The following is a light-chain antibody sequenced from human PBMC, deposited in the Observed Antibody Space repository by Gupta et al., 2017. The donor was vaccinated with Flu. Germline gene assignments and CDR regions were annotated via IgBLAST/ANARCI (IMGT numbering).Light chain of an antibody. CDR2: LGS. Sequence: GTPGEPASISGRSSQSLRHSNGYNYLDWYLQKPGQSPQLLIYLGSNRASGVSDRFSGSGSGTDFTLKISRVEAEDVGVYYCRQALQSPYTFGQGTEMEIK. V-gene: IGKV2-28*01. J-gene: IGKJ2*01. CDR1: QSLRHSNGYNY. CDR3: RQALQSPYT.